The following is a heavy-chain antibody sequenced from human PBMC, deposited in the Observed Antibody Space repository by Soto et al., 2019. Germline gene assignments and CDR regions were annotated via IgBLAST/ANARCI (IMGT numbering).Heavy chain of an antibody. CDR3: ARDADSGYSQDC. CDR1: GFTFTTYC. V-gene: IGHV3-7*01. Sequence: EVQLVESGGGLVQPGWSLRLSCAASGFTFTTYCLYWVRQAPGQGLEWVATINQDGSQKYYVDSVKGRFTISRDNAKNSLYLQLNSLRAEDTGVYYCARDADSGYSQDCWGQGTLVTVSS. J-gene: IGHJ4*02. D-gene: IGHD5-18*01. CDR2: INQDGSQK.